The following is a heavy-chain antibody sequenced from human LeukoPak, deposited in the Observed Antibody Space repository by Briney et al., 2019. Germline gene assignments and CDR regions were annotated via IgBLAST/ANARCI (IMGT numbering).Heavy chain of an antibody. CDR2: IRGSGDRT. Sequence: PGGSLRLSCAASGFTFSSYGMSWVRQAPGKGLEWVSGIRGSGDRTFYADSVKGRFTISRDNSKNTLYLQINTLRAEDTAVYYCTYDSRGYSFDYWGQGTLVIVSS. J-gene: IGHJ4*02. V-gene: IGHV3-23*01. CDR1: GFTFSSYG. D-gene: IGHD3-22*01. CDR3: TYDSRGYSFDY.